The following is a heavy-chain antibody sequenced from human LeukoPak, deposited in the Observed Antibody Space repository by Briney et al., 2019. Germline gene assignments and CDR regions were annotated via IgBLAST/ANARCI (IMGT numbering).Heavy chain of an antibody. CDR3: ARDPRRGYSYGYVHRGYYYYYYYMDV. D-gene: IGHD5-18*01. V-gene: IGHV3-48*01. Sequence: PGGSLRLSCAASGFTFSSYSMNWVRQAPGKGLEWVSYISSSSSTIYYADSVKGRFTISRDNAKNSLYLQMNSLRAEDTAVYYCARDPRRGYSYGYVHRGYYYYYYYMDVWGKGTTVTVSS. J-gene: IGHJ6*03. CDR2: ISSSSSTI. CDR1: GFTFSSYS.